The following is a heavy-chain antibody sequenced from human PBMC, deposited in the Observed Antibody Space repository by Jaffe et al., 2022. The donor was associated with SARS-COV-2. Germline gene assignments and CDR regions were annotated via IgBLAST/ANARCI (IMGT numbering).Heavy chain of an antibody. V-gene: IGHV4-39*01. CDR2: VSYSGST. CDR1: GGSISSNNYY. Sequence: QLQLQESGPGLVKPSETLSLTCTVSGGSISSNNYYWGWIRQPPGKGLEWIGSVSYSGSTYYTPSLKGRVTISADTSRTQFSLKLSSVTAADTAVYYCARRGSGTYFYPFDIWGQGTMVTVSS. CDR3: ARRGSGTYFYPFDI. D-gene: IGHD1-26*01. J-gene: IGHJ3*02.